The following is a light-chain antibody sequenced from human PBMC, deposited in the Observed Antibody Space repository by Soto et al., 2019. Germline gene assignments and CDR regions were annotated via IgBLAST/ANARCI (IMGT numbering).Light chain of an antibody. CDR3: SSYTSDTTVL. V-gene: IGLV2-14*01. Sequence: QSALTQPASVSGSPGQSITISCTGTSGDVGGYNYVSWYQQHPGKVPKLIIYEVSKRPSGVSNRFSGSKSGNTASLTISGLQGEYESHYYCSSYTSDTTVLFGGGTKLTVL. J-gene: IGLJ2*01. CDR1: SGDVGGYNY. CDR2: EVS.